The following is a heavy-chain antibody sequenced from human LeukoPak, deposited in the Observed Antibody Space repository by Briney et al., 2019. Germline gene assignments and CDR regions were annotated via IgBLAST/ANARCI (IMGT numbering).Heavy chain of an antibody. Sequence: SETLSLTCTVSGGSISSYYWSWVRQPPGTGLEWIGDIYYSGSTNYNPSLTSRVTISVDTSKNQFSLKLSSVTAADTAVYYCARGYVTGPDYWGQGTLVTVSS. V-gene: IGHV4-59*01. CDR1: GGSISSYY. CDR2: IYYSGST. J-gene: IGHJ4*02. CDR3: ARGYVTGPDY. D-gene: IGHD1-14*01.